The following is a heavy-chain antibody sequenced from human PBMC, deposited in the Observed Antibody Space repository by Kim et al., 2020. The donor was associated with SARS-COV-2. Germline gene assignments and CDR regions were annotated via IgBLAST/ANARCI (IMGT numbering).Heavy chain of an antibody. CDR3: ARGDSGYTILLDACDI. Sequence: GGSLRLSCAASGFTFSSYSMNWVRQAPGKGLEWVSSISSSSSYIYYADSVKGRFTISRDNAKNSLYLQMNSLRAEDTAVYYCARGDSGYTILLDACDIWRERTMVTVSS. CDR2: ISSSSSYI. J-gene: IGHJ3*02. CDR1: GFTFSSYS. D-gene: IGHD5-12*01. V-gene: IGHV3-21*01.